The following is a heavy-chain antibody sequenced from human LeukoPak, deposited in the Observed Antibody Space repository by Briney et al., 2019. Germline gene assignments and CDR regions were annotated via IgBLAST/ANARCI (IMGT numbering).Heavy chain of an antibody. Sequence: GGSLRLSCAASGFTFSDYSMNWVRQAPGKGLEWVSYITNGGSTVHHADSVKGRFTISRDNAKKTLYLQMNSLRAEDTAVYYCARSIGLTGGGVDVWGQGTTVTVSS. CDR3: ARSIGLTGGGVDV. CDR2: ITNGGSTV. D-gene: IGHD3-9*01. V-gene: IGHV3-11*01. CDR1: GFTFSDYS. J-gene: IGHJ6*02.